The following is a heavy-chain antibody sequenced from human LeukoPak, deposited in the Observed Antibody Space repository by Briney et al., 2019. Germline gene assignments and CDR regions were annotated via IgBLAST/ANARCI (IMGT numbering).Heavy chain of an antibody. CDR2: IYSGGTT. V-gene: IGHV3-53*01. Sequence: PGGSLRLSCAVSGFTVSGNYMSWVRQAPGKGLEWVSLIYSGGTTYYAVSVKGRFTIFRDNSKKMLYLQMNSLRAEDTAVYYCARRAGGYSHPYDYWGQGILVTVSS. CDR1: GFTVSGNY. CDR3: ARRAGGYSHPYDY. D-gene: IGHD4-23*01. J-gene: IGHJ4*02.